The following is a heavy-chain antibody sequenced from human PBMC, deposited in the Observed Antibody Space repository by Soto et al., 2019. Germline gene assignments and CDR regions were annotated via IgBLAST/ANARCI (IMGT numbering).Heavy chain of an antibody. CDR1: GFTFDDYA. CDR3: AKSRTYTNGPDY. D-gene: IGHD2-8*01. V-gene: IGHV3-9*01. Sequence: EVQLLESGGGLVQPGRSLRLSCAASGFTFDDYAIHWVRQVPGRGLEWVSGITWNSVRIDYADSVKGRFTISRDNARNSLYLQMNSLRAEDTALYYCAKSRTYTNGPDYWGQGTLVTVSS. CDR2: ITWNSVRI. J-gene: IGHJ4*02.